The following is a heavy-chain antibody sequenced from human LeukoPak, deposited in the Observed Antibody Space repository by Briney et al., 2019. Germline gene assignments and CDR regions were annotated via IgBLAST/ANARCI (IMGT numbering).Heavy chain of an antibody. CDR3: ARGQSGYYHYYYYYGMDV. CDR1: GGSISGYY. Sequence: SETLSLTCTVSGGSISGYYWSWIRQPPGKGLEWIGEINHSGSTNYNPSLKSRVTISVDTSKNQFSLKLSSVTAADTAVYYCARGQSGYYHYYYYYGMDVWGQGTTVTVSS. CDR2: INHSGST. D-gene: IGHD3-22*01. J-gene: IGHJ6*02. V-gene: IGHV4-34*01.